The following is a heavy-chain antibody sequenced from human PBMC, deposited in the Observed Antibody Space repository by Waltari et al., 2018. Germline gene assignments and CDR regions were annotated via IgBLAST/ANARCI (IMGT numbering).Heavy chain of an antibody. CDR1: GSMLSNFY. J-gene: IGHJ4*02. CDR2: IIPIFGTA. V-gene: IGHV1-69*13. D-gene: IGHD6-6*01. Sequence: VQLRQSGADVRTPGTTVKISCEVSGSMLSNFYIHWVRQVSGKGLEWMGGIIPIFGTANYAQKFQGRVTITADESTSTAYMELSSLRSEDTAVYYCARGSIAALQNFDYWGQGTLVTVSS. CDR3: ARGSIAALQNFDY.